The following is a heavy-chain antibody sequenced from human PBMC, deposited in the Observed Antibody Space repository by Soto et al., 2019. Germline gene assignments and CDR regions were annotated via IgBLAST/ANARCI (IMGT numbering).Heavy chain of an antibody. CDR2: IWYDGGNK. J-gene: IGHJ4*02. Sequence: GGSLRLSCAVSGFTFSNYGMHWVRQAPGKGLEWVAVIWYDGGNKYYADSVKGRFTISRDNSKNTLYLQMNSLRAEDTAVYYCARDPLHYYGSGTYGSDYWGQGTLVTVSS. CDR3: ARDPLHYYGSGTYGSDY. V-gene: IGHV3-33*01. CDR1: GFTFSNYG. D-gene: IGHD3-10*01.